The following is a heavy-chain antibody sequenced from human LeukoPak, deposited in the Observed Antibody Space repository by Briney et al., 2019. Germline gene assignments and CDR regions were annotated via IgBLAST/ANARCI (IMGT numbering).Heavy chain of an antibody. V-gene: IGHV1-18*01. D-gene: IGHD1-26*01. Sequence: ASVKVSCKASGYTFTSYGISWVRQAPGQGLEWMGWISAYNGNTNYAQKFQGRVTITADESTSTAYMELSSLRSEDTAVYYCASVWEYWGQGTLVTVSS. CDR2: ISAYNGNT. CDR1: GYTFTSYG. CDR3: ASVWEY. J-gene: IGHJ4*02.